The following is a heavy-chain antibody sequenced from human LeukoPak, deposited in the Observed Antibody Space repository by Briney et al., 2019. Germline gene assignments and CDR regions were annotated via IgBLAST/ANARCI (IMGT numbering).Heavy chain of an antibody. CDR1: GYTFTSYY. CDR3: ARSPDPNAWAEYFQH. D-gene: IGHD3-16*01. J-gene: IGHJ1*01. CDR2: INPSGGST. V-gene: IGHV1-46*01. Sequence: ASVKVSCKASGYTFTSYYMHWVRQAPGQGLEWMGIINPSGGSTSYAQKFQGRVTMTRDTSTSTVYMELSSLRSEDTAVYYCARSPDPNAWAEYFQHWGQGTLVTVSS.